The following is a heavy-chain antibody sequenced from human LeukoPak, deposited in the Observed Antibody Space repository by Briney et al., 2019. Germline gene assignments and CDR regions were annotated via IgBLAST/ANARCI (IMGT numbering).Heavy chain of an antibody. J-gene: IGHJ4*02. CDR3: ARVYCSGGVCWSTAGFDY. V-gene: IGHV4-59*01. CDR1: GGPITDNS. CDR2: IHHTGAT. D-gene: IGHD2-8*02. Sequence: SETLSLTCTVSGGPITDNSWGWIRQTPEKGLEWIAYIHHTGATRNNPSLNGRVTISVDTSKNQISLKLNTVTVADTALYYCARVYCSGGVCWSTAGFDYWGQGTPVTVSS.